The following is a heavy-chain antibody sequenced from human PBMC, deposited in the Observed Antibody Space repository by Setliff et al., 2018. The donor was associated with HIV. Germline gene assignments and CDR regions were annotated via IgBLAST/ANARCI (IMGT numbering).Heavy chain of an antibody. V-gene: IGHV1-2*02. CDR3: ARNSSGWYYSNYYYYGMDV. J-gene: IGHJ6*02. CDR1: GYTFTGYY. Sequence: ASVKVSCKASGYTFTGYYMHWVRQAPGQGLEWMGWINPNSGGTDYAQKFQGRVTMTRDTSISTAYMELSRLRSDDTAVYYCARNSSGWYYSNYYYYGMDVWGQGTTVTVSS. D-gene: IGHD6-19*01. CDR2: INPNSGGT.